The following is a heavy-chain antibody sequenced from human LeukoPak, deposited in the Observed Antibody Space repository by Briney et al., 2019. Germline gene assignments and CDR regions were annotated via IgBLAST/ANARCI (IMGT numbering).Heavy chain of an antibody. CDR3: AKARGYDQYYFDF. J-gene: IGHJ4*02. CDR2: FYSTGST. V-gene: IGHV4-4*07. CDR1: GGSISSYY. Sequence: PSETLSLTCTVSGGSISSYYWTWIRQPAGKGLEWIGRFYSTGSTNYNPSLKSRVTMSVDTSKNQFSLKLSSVTAADTAVYYCAKARGYDQYYFDFWGQGTLVTVSS. D-gene: IGHD5-12*01.